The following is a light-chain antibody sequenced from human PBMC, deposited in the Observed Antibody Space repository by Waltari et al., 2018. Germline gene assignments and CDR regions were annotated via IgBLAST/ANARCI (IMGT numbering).Light chain of an antibody. CDR2: DAS. V-gene: IGKV1-33*01. Sequence: DIQMTQSPSSLSASVGDRVTITCQASQDISNYLLWYQQKPGKAPRVLIYDASTLERGVPSRFSGSGSGTDFPFTIAALQPEDFATYFCQHYDNFPFTFGPGTTVDVK. CDR1: QDISNY. J-gene: IGKJ3*01. CDR3: QHYDNFPFT.